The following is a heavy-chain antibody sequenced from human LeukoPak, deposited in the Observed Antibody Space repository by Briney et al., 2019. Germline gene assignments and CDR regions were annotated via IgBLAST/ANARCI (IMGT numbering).Heavy chain of an antibody. J-gene: IGHJ4*02. CDR3: ASLLLWFGELSGAASDY. CDR1: GFTFSSYS. V-gene: IGHV3-21*01. Sequence: GGSLRLSCAASGFTFSSYSMNWVHQAPGKGLEWVSSISSSGSYIYYADSVKGRFTISRDNAKNSLYLQMNSLRAEDTAVYYCASLLLWFGELSGAASDYWGQGTLVTVSS. CDR2: ISSSGSYI. D-gene: IGHD3-10*01.